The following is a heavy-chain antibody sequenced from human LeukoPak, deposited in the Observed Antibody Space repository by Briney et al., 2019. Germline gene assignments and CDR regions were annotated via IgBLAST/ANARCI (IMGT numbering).Heavy chain of an antibody. CDR2: IYPDDSDT. Sequence: GESLKISCKGPRHSFHSQWIGWVRQMPGKGLEWMGIIYPDDSDTRYSASFQGQVTISADKSISTAYLQWNSLEASDTAMYYCARHLPVGGYDPYYFDYWGQGTLVTVSS. CDR1: RHSFHSQW. J-gene: IGHJ4*02. CDR3: ARHLPVGGYDPYYFDY. D-gene: IGHD5-12*01. V-gene: IGHV5-51*01.